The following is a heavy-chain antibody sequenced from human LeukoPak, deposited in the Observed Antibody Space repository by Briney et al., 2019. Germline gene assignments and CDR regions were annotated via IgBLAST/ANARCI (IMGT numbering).Heavy chain of an antibody. D-gene: IGHD5-12*01. CDR3: ARYGGYGSWDH. CDR1: GFTFSESW. CDR2: IKQDGSEK. Sequence: GGSLRLSCVASGFTFSESWMTWVRQAPGKGLEWVASIKQDGSEKYYVDSVKGRFTISRDNAKNSLNLQMNSLRGEDTAVYYCARYGGYGSWDHWGQGTLVTVSS. J-gene: IGHJ4*02. V-gene: IGHV3-7*01.